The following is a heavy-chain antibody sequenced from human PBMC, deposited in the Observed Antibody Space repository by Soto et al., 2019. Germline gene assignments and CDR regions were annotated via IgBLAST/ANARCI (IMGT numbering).Heavy chain of an antibody. CDR2: IYYGGNT. D-gene: IGHD6-13*01. J-gene: IGHJ6*02. CDR3: ARHLSPSRYSSSWFPYYYYGMDV. Sequence: PSETLSLTCAVSGVSINSNYFWGWIRQPPGRGLEWIGSIYYGGNTYYNPPLKSRVTISVDTSKNQFSLKLSSVTAADTAVYYCARHLSPSRYSSSWFPYYYYGMDVWGQGTTVTVSS. CDR1: GVSINSNYF. V-gene: IGHV4-39*01.